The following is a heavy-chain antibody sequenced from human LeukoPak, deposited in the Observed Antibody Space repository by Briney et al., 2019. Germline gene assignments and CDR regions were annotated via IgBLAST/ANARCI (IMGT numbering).Heavy chain of an antibody. CDR1: GFTFSSYA. CDR3: AKDLDMQQLSYFDY. Sequence: GRSLRLSCAASGFTFSSYAMHWVRQAPGKGLEWVAVISYDGSNKYYADSVKGRFTISRDNSKNTLYLQMNSLRAEDTAVYYCAKDLDMQQLSYFDYWGQGTLVTVSS. CDR2: ISYDGSNK. D-gene: IGHD6-13*01. J-gene: IGHJ4*02. V-gene: IGHV3-30-3*01.